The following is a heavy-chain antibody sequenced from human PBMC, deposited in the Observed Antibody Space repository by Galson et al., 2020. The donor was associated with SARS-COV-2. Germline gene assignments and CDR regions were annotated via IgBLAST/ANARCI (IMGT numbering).Heavy chain of an antibody. CDR3: TTDTTQLWPRPFDY. D-gene: IGHD5-18*01. CDR2: IKSKTDGATT. J-gene: IGHJ4*02. CDR1: GFSFSNMW. V-gene: IGHV3-15*01. Sequence: GGSLRLSCAASGFSFSNMWMGWVRQAPGKGLEWVGRIKSKTDGATTDYAAAVKGRFTITRDDSKNTLYLQMNSLKTEDAAVYYCTTDTTQLWPRPFDYWGLGTLVTVSS.